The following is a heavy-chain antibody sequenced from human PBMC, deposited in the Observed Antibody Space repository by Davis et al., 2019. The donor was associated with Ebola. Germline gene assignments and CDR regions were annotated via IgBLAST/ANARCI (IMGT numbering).Heavy chain of an antibody. J-gene: IGHJ4*02. D-gene: IGHD3-16*01. CDR3: ARSDGALDY. CDR1: GFTFSTYW. Sequence: PGGSLRLSCTASGFTFSTYWMHWVRQAPGQGLAWVSRISGDEITTSYAGSAKGRFTISRDNARSTLYLQMHSLTVEDTGVYYCARSDGALDYWGQGTQVTVSS. V-gene: IGHV3-74*01. CDR2: ISGDEITT.